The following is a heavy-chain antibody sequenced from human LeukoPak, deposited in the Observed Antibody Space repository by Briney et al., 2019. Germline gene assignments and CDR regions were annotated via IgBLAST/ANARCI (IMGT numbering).Heavy chain of an antibody. J-gene: IGHJ6*02. CDR3: ARDRGYDFWSGYTVYGMDV. CDR2: ISGSGGST. Sequence: PGGSLRLSCAASGFTFSSYAMSWVRQAPGKGLEWVSGISGSGGSTYYADSVKGRFTISRDNAKNSLYLQMNSLRAEDTAVYYCARDRGYDFWSGYTVYGMDVWGQGTTVTVSS. CDR1: GFTFSSYA. V-gene: IGHV3-23*01. D-gene: IGHD3-3*01.